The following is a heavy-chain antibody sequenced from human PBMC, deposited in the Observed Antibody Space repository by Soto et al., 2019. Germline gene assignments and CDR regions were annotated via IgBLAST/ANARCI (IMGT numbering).Heavy chain of an antibody. CDR1: GYTFTGYY. CDR3: ARDHTPGGYDLGY. J-gene: IGHJ4*02. D-gene: IGHD5-12*01. CDR2: INPNSGGT. V-gene: IGHV1-2*04. Sequence: ASVKVSCKASGYTFTGYYMHWVRQAPGQGLEWMGWINPNSGGTNYAQKFQGWVTMTRDTSISTAYMELSRLRSDDTAVYYCARDHTPGGYDLGYWGQGTLVTVSS.